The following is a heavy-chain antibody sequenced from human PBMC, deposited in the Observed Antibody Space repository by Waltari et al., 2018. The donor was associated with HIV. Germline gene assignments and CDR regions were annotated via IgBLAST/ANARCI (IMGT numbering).Heavy chain of an antibody. CDR2: IMSSSSTI. CDR3: ATGLIGITMVRGALEFDY. V-gene: IGHV3-48*01. D-gene: IGHD3-10*01. CDR1: GFTFSSYS. Sequence: EVQLVESGGGLVQPGGSLRLSCAASGFTFSSYSMNWVRQALGKGLEWVSYIMSSSSTIYYADSVKGPFTISRDKAKNSLYLQMNSLRAEDTAVYYCATGLIGITMVRGALEFDYWGQGTLVTVSS. J-gene: IGHJ4*02.